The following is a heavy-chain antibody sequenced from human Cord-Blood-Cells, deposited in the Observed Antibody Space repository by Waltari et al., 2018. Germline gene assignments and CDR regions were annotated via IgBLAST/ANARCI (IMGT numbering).Heavy chain of an antibody. CDR3: ARMGDYAFDI. D-gene: IGHD3-16*01. CDR2: IYYSGST. V-gene: IGHV4-39*01. J-gene: IGHJ3*02. CDR1: GGSISSSSYY. Sequence: QLQLQESGPGLVKPSETLSLTCTVSGGSISSSSYYWGWIRQPPGKGLGWIGRIYYSGSTYYNPSLKSRVTISVDTSKNQFSLKLSSVTAADTAVYYCARMGDYAFDIWGQGTMVTVSS.